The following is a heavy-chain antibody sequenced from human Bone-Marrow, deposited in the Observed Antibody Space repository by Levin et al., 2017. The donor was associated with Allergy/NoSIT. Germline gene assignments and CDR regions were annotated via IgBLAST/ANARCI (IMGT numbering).Heavy chain of an antibody. D-gene: IGHD1-26*01. CDR3: AAGAPLGATAAGPLPLYYYYYMDV. V-gene: IGHV1-24*01. CDR2: LDRERGRI. J-gene: IGHJ6*03. CDR1: GNTLTELP. Sequence: ASVKVSCKVSGNTLTELPMHWVRQAPGKGLEYMGGLDRERGRIVYAQKFQGRITMTEDTSTNTAYMFLSSLRYEDTAVYYCAAGAPLGATAAGPLPLYYYYYMDVWGKGTTVTVSS.